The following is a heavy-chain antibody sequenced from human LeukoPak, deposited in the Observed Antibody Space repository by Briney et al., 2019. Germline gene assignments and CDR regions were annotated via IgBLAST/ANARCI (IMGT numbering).Heavy chain of an antibody. Sequence: PGGSLRLSCAASGFTFSSYGMHWVRQAPGKGLEWVAVIWYDGSNKYYADSVKGRLTISRDNAKNSLYLQMNSLRAEDTAVYYCARERDDYYFDYWGQGTLVTVSS. J-gene: IGHJ4*02. CDR2: IWYDGSNK. CDR3: ARERDDYYFDY. V-gene: IGHV3-33*01. D-gene: IGHD3-3*01. CDR1: GFTFSSYG.